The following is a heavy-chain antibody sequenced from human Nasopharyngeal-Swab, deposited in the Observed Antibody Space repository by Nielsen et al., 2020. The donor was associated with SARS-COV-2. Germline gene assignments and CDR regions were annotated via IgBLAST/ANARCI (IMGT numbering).Heavy chain of an antibody. CDR3: ARDRYDFWSGYQDWFDP. D-gene: IGHD3-3*01. V-gene: IGHV1-2*06. J-gene: IGHJ5*02. Sequence: ASVKVSFKASGYTFTGYYMHWVRQAPGQGLEWMGRINPNSGGTNYAQKFQGRVTMTRDTSISTAYMELSRLRSDDTAVYYCARDRYDFWSGYQDWFDPWGQGTLVTVSS. CDR1: GYTFTGYY. CDR2: INPNSGGT.